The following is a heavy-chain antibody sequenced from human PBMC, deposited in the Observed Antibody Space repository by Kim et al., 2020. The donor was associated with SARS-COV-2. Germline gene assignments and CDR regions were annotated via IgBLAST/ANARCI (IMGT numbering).Heavy chain of an antibody. CDR2: ISYDGSNK. Sequence: GGSLRLSCAASGFTFSSYAMHWVRQAPGKGLEWVAVISYDGSNKYYADSVKGRFTISRDNSKNTLYLQMNSLRAEDTAVYYCARSGYPRRFYYGMDVWG. V-gene: IGHV3-30*04. J-gene: IGHJ6*02. CDR3: ARSGYPRRFYYGMDV. D-gene: IGHD3-3*01. CDR1: GFTFSSYA.